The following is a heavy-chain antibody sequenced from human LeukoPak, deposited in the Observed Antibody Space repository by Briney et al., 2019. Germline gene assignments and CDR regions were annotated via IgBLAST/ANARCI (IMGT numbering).Heavy chain of an antibody. CDR1: GYTLTELS. D-gene: IGHD2-15*01. Sequence: GASVTVSCKVSGYTLTELSMHWVRQAPGKGLEWMGGFDPEDGETIYAQKFQGRVTMTEDTSTDTAYMELSSLRSEDTAVYYCATVTPSVVVVAATQYFDYWGQGTLVTVSS. CDR3: ATVTPSVVVVAATQYFDY. CDR2: FDPEDGET. V-gene: IGHV1-24*01. J-gene: IGHJ4*02.